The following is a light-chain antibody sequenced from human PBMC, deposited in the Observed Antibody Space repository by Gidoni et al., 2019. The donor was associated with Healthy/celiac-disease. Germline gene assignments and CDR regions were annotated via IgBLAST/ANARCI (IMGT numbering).Light chain of an antibody. CDR2: WAS. V-gene: IGKV4-1*01. Sequence: DLMMTQSPDSLAVSLGERATINCKSSQSVLYRSNNKHYLAWDPQKPGQPPKLLIYWASTRETGVPDRFSGRGSGTGFTLTISSLQAEDLSVYFCQQYYPPLALTFGGGTKVEIK. CDR1: QSVLYRSNNKHY. J-gene: IGKJ4*01. CDR3: QQYYPPLALT.